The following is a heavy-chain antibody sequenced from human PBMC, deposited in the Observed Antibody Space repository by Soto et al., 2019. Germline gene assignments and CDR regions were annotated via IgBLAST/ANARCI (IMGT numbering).Heavy chain of an antibody. CDR3: ARRRSGNWNYFYYYYGMDV. V-gene: IGHV1-69*13. Sequence: ASVKVSCKASGGTFSSYAISWVRQAPGQGLEWMGGIIPIFGTANYAQKFQGRVTITADESTSTAYMELSSLRSEDTAVYYCARRRSGNWNYFYYYYGMDVWGQGTTVTVSS. J-gene: IGHJ6*02. CDR2: IIPIFGTA. CDR1: GGTFSSYA. D-gene: IGHD1-7*01.